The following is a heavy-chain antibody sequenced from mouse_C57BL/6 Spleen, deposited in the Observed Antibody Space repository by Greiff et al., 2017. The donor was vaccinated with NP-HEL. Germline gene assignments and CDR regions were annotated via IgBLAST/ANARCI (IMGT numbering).Heavy chain of an antibody. J-gene: IGHJ4*01. CDR1: GYTFTSYW. CDR2: IHPNSGST. CDR3: AREGKSGEAMDY. V-gene: IGHV1-64*01. Sequence: VQLQQPGAELVKPGASVKLSCKASGYTFTSYWMHWVKQRPGQGLEWIGMIHPNSGSTNYNEKFKSKATLTVDKSSSTAYMQLSSLTSEDSAVYYCAREGKSGEAMDYWGQGTSVTVSS.